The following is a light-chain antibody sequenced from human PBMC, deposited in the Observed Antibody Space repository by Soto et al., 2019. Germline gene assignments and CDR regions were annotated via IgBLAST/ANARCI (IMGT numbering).Light chain of an antibody. J-gene: IGKJ4*01. CDR2: AAS. V-gene: IGKV1-39*01. CDR1: QSISSS. CDR3: QQSYSSPLT. Sequence: DIQMTQSPSSLSASVGDRVTITCRASQSISSSLNWYQQNPGKAPKLLIYAASSLQSGVPSRFSGSGSGTEFTLTISSLQPEDFAIYYCQQSYSSPLTFGGGTKVEI.